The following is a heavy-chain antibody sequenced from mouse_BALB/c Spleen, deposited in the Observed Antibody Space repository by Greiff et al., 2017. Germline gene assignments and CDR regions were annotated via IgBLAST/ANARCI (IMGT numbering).Heavy chain of an antibody. CDR3: AREGELGSFYAMDY. CDR2: ISYDGSN. D-gene: IGHD1-3*01. J-gene: IGHJ4*01. V-gene: IGHV3-6*02. CDR1: GYSITSGYY. Sequence: VQLQQSGPGLVKPSQSLSLTCSVTGYSITSGYYWNWIRQFPGNKLEWMGYISYDGSNNYNPSLKNRISITRDTSKNQFFLKLNSVTTEDTATYYCAREGELGSFYAMDYWGQGTSVTVSS.